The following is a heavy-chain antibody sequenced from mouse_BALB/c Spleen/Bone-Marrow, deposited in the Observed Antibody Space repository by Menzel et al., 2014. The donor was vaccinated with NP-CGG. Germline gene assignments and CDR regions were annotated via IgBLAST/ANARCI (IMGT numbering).Heavy chain of an antibody. J-gene: IGHJ2*01. V-gene: IGHV3-8*02. CDR3: TRDYYGP. Sequence: VQLKESGPSLVKPSQTLSLTCSVTGDSITSGYWNWIRKFPGNKLEYMGYITYSGNTYYNPSPISRISITRDTSKNQYYLQLNSVTTEDTATYYCTRDYYGPWGQDTTLTVSS. CDR1: GDSITSGY. CDR2: ITYSGNT. D-gene: IGHD1-2*01.